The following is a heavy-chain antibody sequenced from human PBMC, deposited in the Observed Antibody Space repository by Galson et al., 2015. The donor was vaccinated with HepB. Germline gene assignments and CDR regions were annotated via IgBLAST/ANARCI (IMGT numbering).Heavy chain of an antibody. V-gene: IGHV1-46*01. CDR2: DSFNGEST. CDR1: GYPFTKYH. D-gene: IGHD6-19*01. Sequence: SVKVSCKASGYPFTKYHVHWVRQAPGQGLEWIGIDSFNGESTNYAQKFQGRLTMTRDTPTNTVYIELSSLTSEDTAIYFCARDSSDWSLDYWGQGTLVTVSS. J-gene: IGHJ4*02. CDR3: ARDSSDWSLDY.